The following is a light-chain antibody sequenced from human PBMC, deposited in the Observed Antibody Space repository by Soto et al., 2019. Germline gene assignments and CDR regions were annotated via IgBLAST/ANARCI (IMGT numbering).Light chain of an antibody. CDR1: QSISSW. CDR3: KQYNSSPT. CDR2: KAS. V-gene: IGKV1-5*03. Sequence: DIQMTQSRSTLSASVGDRVTITCRASQSISSWLAWYQQKPGKAPKLRIYKASSLESGVPSRFSGSGSGTEFTLTTSSLQPDDFATYYCKQYNSSPTFGQGTKVEIK. J-gene: IGKJ1*01.